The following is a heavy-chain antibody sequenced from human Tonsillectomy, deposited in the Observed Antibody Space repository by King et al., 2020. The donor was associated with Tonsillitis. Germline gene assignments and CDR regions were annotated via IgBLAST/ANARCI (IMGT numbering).Heavy chain of an antibody. D-gene: IGHD6-6*01. CDR2: IYWDDNK. V-gene: IGHV2-5*02. CDR1: GFSLTTGGVG. CDR3: ANRGRYSSSSLNAGEHYWFDP. J-gene: IGHJ5*02. Sequence: TLKESGPTLVKPTQTLTLTCTFSGFSLTTGGVGVGWIRQPPGKALEWLALIYWDDNKRYSPSLKSRLTITKDTSKNLVVLTMTNMDPVDTATYYCANRGRYSSSSLNAGEHYWFDPWGQGTLVTVSS.